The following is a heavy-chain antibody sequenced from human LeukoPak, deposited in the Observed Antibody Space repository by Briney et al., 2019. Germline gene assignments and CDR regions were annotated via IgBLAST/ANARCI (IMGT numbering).Heavy chain of an antibody. CDR2: ISGDGNST. V-gene: IGHV3-43*02. CDR3: ARDLGFCSNSVCFTRFYLDS. D-gene: IGHD2-8*01. J-gene: IGHJ4*02. CDR1: GFTFDDYA. Sequence: GGSLRLSCAASGFTFDDYAMHWVRQAPGKGLEWVSLISGDGNSTYYAGSVRGRFTISRDNAKNSLYLQMISLRAEDTAVYYCARDLGFCSNSVCFTRFYLDSWGQGTLVTVSS.